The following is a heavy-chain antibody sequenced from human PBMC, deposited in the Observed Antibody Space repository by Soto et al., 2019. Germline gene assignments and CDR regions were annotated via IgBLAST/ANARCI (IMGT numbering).Heavy chain of an antibody. CDR3: ARVGHITNCGMAA. J-gene: IGHJ6*02. CDR1: GGTFSSYP. D-gene: IGHD1-26*01. V-gene: IGHV1-69*01. CDR2: IIPFFGTS. Sequence: QVQLVQSGAEVKKPGSSVKVSCEASGGTFSSYPINWVRQAPGQGLEWMGGIIPFFGTSNYAQKFQGRVTITAEDSTSTAYMELRGLRSEDTAVYYCARVGHITNCGMAAWGQGTTVTVSS.